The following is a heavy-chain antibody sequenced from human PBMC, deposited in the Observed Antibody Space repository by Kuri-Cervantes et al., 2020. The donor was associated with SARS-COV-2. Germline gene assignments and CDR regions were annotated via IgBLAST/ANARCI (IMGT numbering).Heavy chain of an antibody. Sequence: GSLRLSCAVYGGSFSGYYWSWIRQPPGKGLEWIGEINHSGSTNYNPSLKSRVTISVDTSKNQFSLKLSSVTAEDTALYYCAMSAVERFGGFDPWGQGTLVTVSS. CDR1: GGSFSGYY. CDR3: AMSAVERFGGFDP. CDR2: INHSGST. D-gene: IGHD3-16*01. J-gene: IGHJ5*02. V-gene: IGHV4-34*01.